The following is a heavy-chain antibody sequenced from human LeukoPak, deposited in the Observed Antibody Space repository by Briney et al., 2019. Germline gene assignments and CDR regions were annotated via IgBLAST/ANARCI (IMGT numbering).Heavy chain of an antibody. J-gene: IGHJ4*02. D-gene: IGHD3-22*01. Sequence: PGGSLRLSCQASGFTFSSHAMTWVRQAPGKGLEWVSTISGSGRSTYFADSVKGRFAISRDNSKNTLSLQMNSLRAEDTAFYFCAQDPAGVVIHWGQGTLVTVSS. CDR1: GFTFSSHA. V-gene: IGHV3-23*01. CDR3: AQDPAGVVIH. CDR2: ISGSGRST.